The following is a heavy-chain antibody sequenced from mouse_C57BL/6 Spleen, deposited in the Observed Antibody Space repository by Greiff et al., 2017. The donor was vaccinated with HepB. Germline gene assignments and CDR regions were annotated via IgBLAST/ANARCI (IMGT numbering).Heavy chain of an antibody. CDR1: GYAFSSSW. V-gene: IGHV1-82*01. Sequence: VQVVESGPELVKPGASVKISCKASGYAFSSSWMNWVKQRPGKGLEWIGRIYPGDGDTNYNGKFKGKATLTADKSSSTAYMQLSSLTSEDSAVYFCARSVYDYLYAMDYWGQGTSVTVSS. CDR3: ARSVYDYLYAMDY. J-gene: IGHJ4*01. D-gene: IGHD2-4*01. CDR2: IYPGDGDT.